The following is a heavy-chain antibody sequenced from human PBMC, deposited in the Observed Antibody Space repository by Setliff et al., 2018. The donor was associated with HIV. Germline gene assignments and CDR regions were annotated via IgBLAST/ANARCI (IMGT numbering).Heavy chain of an antibody. CDR3: ARGSESLTYFDN. D-gene: IGHD3-10*01. J-gene: IGHJ4*02. CDR1: GFSLTTSGVG. CDR2: IHWNDAN. V-gene: IGHV2-5*01. Sequence: SGPTLVNPTQTLTLTCTFSGFSLTTSGVGVGWIRQPPGKALEWLAVIHWNDANHYSTSLKTRLTISKDTSKNQVVLTMTNMDPVDTATYYCARGSESLTYFDNLGPGTLVTVSS.